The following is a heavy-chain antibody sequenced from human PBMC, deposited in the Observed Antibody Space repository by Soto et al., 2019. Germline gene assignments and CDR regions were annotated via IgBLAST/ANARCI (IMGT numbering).Heavy chain of an antibody. CDR1: GGSFSGYY. CDR3: ARGLDYYGSP. V-gene: IGHV4-34*01. CDR2: INHSGST. J-gene: IGHJ5*02. Sequence: QVQLQQWGAGLLKPSETLSLTCAVYGGSFSGYYWSWIRQPPGKGLEWIGEINHSGSTNYNPSLKSRVTISVDTSKNQFSLKLSSVTAADTAVYYCARGLDYYGSPWGQGTLVTVSS. D-gene: IGHD3-10*01.